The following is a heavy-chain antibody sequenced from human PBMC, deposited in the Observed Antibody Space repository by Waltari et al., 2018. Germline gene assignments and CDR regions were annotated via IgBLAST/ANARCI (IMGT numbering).Heavy chain of an antibody. D-gene: IGHD6-13*01. CDR3: ATPRTGIAAAGLDY. Sequence: VQLVQSGAEVKKPGSSVTVSCKASGCTFSSYALSWVRQAPGQGLEWMGGSIPIFGTANDAQKFQGRVTITADESTSTAYMELSSLRAEDTAVYYCATPRTGIAAAGLDYWGQGTLVTVSS. J-gene: IGHJ4*02. V-gene: IGHV1-69*12. CDR2: SIPIFGTA. CDR1: GCTFSSYA.